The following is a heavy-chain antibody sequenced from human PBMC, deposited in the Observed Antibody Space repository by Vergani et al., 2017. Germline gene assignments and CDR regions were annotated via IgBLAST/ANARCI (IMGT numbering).Heavy chain of an antibody. Sequence: QVQLQESGPGLVRPSETLSLTCTVSGGSLSGYYWNWIRQTPGEGLEWIGYVEDSGYFNYNPSLKTRGSMSSDTSNNQCSLMLSSVTVADTAVYYCARSIVSRNPPDYFDNWGQGTLVTVSS. CDR3: ARSIVSRNPPDYFDN. D-gene: IGHD1-14*01. V-gene: IGHV4-59*01. J-gene: IGHJ4*02. CDR1: GGSLSGYY. CDR2: VEDSGYF.